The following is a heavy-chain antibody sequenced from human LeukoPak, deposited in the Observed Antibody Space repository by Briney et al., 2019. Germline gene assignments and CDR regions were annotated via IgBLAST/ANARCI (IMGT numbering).Heavy chain of an antibody. CDR2: IKQDGSEK. Sequence: PGGSLRLSCATSGFTFSNYWMTWVRQAPGKGLEWVASIKQDGSEKYYVDSVKGRFTISRDNAKNSLYLQMNSLGAEDTAVYYCARDREYSSGWYYGYWGQGTLVTVSS. V-gene: IGHV3-7*01. D-gene: IGHD6-19*01. CDR3: ARDREYSSGWYYGY. J-gene: IGHJ4*02. CDR1: GFTFSNYW.